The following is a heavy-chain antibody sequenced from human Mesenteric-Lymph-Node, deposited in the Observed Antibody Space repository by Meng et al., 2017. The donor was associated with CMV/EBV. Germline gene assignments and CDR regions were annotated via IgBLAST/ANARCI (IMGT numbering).Heavy chain of an antibody. J-gene: IGHJ4*02. Sequence: VSCKASGGTFSSYAISWVRQAPGQGLEWMGRIIPILGIANYAQKFQGRVTITADKSTSTAYMELSSLRSEDTAVYYCAGYSGYDVWYWGQGTLVTVSS. D-gene: IGHD5-12*01. V-gene: IGHV1-69*04. CDR1: GGTFSSYA. CDR3: AGYSGYDVWY. CDR2: IIPILGIA.